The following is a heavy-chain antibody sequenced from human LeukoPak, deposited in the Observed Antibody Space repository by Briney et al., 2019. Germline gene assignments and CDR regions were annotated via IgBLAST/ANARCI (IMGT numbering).Heavy chain of an antibody. D-gene: IGHD3-3*01. CDR3: AKDVGDFWSGYLYYFDY. V-gene: IGHV3-23*01. J-gene: IGHJ4*02. CDR2: ISGSGGST. CDR1: GFTFSSYA. Sequence: PGGSLRLSCAASGFTFSSYAMSWVRQAPGKGLEWVSAISGSGGSTYYADSVKGRFTISRDNSKNTLYLQMSSLRAEDTAVYYCAKDVGDFWSGYLYYFDYWGQGTLVTVSS.